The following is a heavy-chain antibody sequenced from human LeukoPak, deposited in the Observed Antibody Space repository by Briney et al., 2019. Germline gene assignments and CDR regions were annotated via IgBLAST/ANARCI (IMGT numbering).Heavy chain of an antibody. V-gene: IGHV4-31*03. J-gene: IGHJ4*02. CDR2: IYYSGSN. D-gene: IGHD2-21*02. CDR1: GGSINSGDYF. CDR3: ARGVVVVTHCMNFFDY. Sequence: PSETLSLTCTVSGGSINSGDYFWNWIRQHPGKGPEWIGYIYYSGSNFHNPSLNGRVSISLDTSKNQFSLNLNSVTGADTAVYYCARGVVVVTHCMNFFDYWGQGIQVTASS.